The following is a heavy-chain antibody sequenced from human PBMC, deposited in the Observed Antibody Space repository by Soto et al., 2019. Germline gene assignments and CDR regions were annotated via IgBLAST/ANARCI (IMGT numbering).Heavy chain of an antibody. CDR3: ATLTGTTRGY. D-gene: IGHD1-7*01. V-gene: IGHV3-48*02. Sequence: GGSLRLSCAASGFTFNDYSMNWVRQAPGKGLEWVSYITSSSSTINYADSVKGRFTISRDNAKNSLYLQMNSLRDEDTAVYYCATLTGTTRGYWGQGTQVTVSS. CDR1: GFTFNDYS. J-gene: IGHJ4*02. CDR2: ITSSSSTI.